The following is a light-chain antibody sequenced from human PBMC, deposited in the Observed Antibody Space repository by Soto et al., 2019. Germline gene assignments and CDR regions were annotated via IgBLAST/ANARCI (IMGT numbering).Light chain of an antibody. CDR2: EVS. V-gene: IGLV2-23*02. CDR1: SSDVGSYNL. CDR3: CSYAGSPTFVI. Sequence: QSALTQPASVSGSPGQSITIPCTGASSDVGSYNLVSWYQQHPGKAPKLMIYEVSRRPSGISNRFSGCKSGNTASLTISGLQAEDEADYYCCSYAGSPTFVIFGGGTKVTVL. J-gene: IGLJ2*01.